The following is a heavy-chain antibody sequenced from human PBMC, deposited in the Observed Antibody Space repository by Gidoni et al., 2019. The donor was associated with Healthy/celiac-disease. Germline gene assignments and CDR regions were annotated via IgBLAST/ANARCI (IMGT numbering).Heavy chain of an antibody. J-gene: IGHJ4*02. CDR2: ISSSRSYT. CDR1: GFTFSRYS. V-gene: IGHV3-21*01. Sequence: EVQLVESGGGLVKPGGYLRTSCDASGFTFSRYSMTWVRQAPGTGLEWFSSISSSRSYTYYAASVKVRFSISRDNAKNSLYLQVNSLRAEDTAVYYCARERDDILSGPFDYWCQGILVTVSS. D-gene: IGHD3-9*01. CDR3: ARERDDILSGPFDY.